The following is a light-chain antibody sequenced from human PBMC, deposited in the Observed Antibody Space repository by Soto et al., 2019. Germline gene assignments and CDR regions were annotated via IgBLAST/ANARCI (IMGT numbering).Light chain of an antibody. CDR2: DSS. CDR1: QSVSIY. J-gene: IGKJ5*01. Sequence: EIVLTQSPATLSLSPGERATLSCRASQSVSIYLAWYQQKPAQAPRLLIYDSSNRAAGIPARFSDRGSGTDFTLFISNLEPEDSAVYYCQHRSNWPPITFGQGTRLEIK. CDR3: QHRSNWPPIT. V-gene: IGKV3-11*01.